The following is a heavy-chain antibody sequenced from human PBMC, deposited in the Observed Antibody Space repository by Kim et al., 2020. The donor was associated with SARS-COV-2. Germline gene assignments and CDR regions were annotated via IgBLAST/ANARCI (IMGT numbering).Heavy chain of an antibody. Sequence: GGSLRLSCTASGFTFSSYGMHWVRQAPGKGLEWVAVIWYDGSNKYYADSVKGRFTISRDNSKITLVVNSLRAEDTAVSYCARGRGSYYYYMDVWGKGTTVTVS. J-gene: IGHJ6*03. CDR1: GFTFSSYG. CDR2: IWYDGSNK. CDR3: ARGRGSYYYYMDV. V-gene: IGHV3-33*01. D-gene: IGHD3-10*01.